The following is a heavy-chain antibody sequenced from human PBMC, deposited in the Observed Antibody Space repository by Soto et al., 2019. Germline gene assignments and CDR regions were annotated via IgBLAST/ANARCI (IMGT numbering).Heavy chain of an antibody. J-gene: IGHJ4*02. D-gene: IGHD6-13*01. CDR1: GYTFISYG. CDR2: ISAYNGNT. Sequence: ASVKVSCKAAGYTFISYGISWVRRAPGQGLEGMGWISAYNGNTNYAQKHQGRVTMTTVTSTSTAYMELRSLRSDDTAVYYCARDPPYGSSWYPLDYWGQGTLVTVSS. CDR3: ARDPPYGSSWYPLDY. V-gene: IGHV1-18*04.